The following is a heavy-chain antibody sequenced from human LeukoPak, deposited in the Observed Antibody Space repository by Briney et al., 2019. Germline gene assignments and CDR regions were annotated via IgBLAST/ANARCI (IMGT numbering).Heavy chain of an antibody. Sequence: SRVTISVDTSKNQFSLKLSSVTAADTAVYYCAGEIGWLVRGYFDCWGQGTLVTVSS. D-gene: IGHD6-19*01. CDR3: AGEIGWLVRGYFDC. J-gene: IGHJ4*02. V-gene: IGHV4-59*01.